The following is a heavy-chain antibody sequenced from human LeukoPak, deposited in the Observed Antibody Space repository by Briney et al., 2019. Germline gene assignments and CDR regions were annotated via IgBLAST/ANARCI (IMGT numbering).Heavy chain of an antibody. Sequence: GGSLRLSCAASGFTFSIFWMHWVRRAPGKGLVWVSRINSDGSSTDYADSVKGRFTISRDNAKNTLYLQMNSLRVEDTAVYYCARRWAVAAVDYWGQGILVTVSS. V-gene: IGHV3-74*01. CDR3: ARRWAVAAVDY. D-gene: IGHD6-19*01. CDR2: INSDGSST. J-gene: IGHJ4*02. CDR1: GFTFSIFW.